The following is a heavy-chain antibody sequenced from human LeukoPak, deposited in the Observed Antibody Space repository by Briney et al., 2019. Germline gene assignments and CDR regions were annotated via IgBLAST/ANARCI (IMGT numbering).Heavy chain of an antibody. CDR3: AKRGVVIRVILVGFHKEAYYFDS. Sequence: GGSLRLSCAVSGITLSNYGMSWVRQAPGKGLEWVAGISGSGGSTYYADSVKGRFTISKDNSKNTLYLQMISLRAEDTAVYFCAKRGVVIRVILVGFHKEAYYFDSWGQGALVTVSP. CDR2: ISGSGGST. CDR1: GITLSNYG. V-gene: IGHV3-23*01. J-gene: IGHJ4*02. D-gene: IGHD3-22*01.